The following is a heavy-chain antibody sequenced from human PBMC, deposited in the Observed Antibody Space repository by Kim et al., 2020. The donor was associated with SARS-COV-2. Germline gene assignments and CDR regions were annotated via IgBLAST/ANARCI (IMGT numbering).Heavy chain of an antibody. D-gene: IGHD1-26*01. CDR2: ISWNSGSI. CDR3: AKDLGVGATIYYGMDV. CDR1: GFTFDDYA. J-gene: IGHJ6*02. V-gene: IGHV3-9*01. Sequence: GGSLRLSCAASGFTFDDYAMHWARQAPGKGLEWVSGISWNSGSIGYADSVKGRFTISRDNAKNSLYLQMNSLRAEDTALYYCAKDLGVGATIYYGMDVWGQGTTVTVSS.